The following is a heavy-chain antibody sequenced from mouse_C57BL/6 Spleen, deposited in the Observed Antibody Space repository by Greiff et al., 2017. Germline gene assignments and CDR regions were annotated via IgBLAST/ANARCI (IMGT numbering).Heavy chain of an antibody. Sequence: VQLQQSGAELVRPGASVTLSCKASGYTFTDYEMHWVKQTPVHGLEWIGAIGPETGGTAYNQKFKGKAILTADKSSSTAYMGLRCLTSEDSAVYDGTRYTTVVDDAMDYWGQGTSVTVSS. D-gene: IGHD1-1*01. V-gene: IGHV1-15*01. J-gene: IGHJ4*01. CDR2: IGPETGGT. CDR3: TRYTTVVDDAMDY. CDR1: GYTFTDYE.